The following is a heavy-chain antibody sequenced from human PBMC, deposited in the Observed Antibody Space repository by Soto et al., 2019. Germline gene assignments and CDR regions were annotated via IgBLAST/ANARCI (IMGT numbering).Heavy chain of an antibody. V-gene: IGHV1-69*06. CDR2: IIPIFGTA. CDR3: ARSWRVAATSPLDY. CDR1: GGTFSSYA. Sequence: GSSVKVSCKASGGTFSSYAISWVRQAPGQGLEWMGGIIPIFGTANYAQKFQGRVTITADKSTSTAYMELSSLRSEDTAVYYCARSWRVAATSPLDYWGQGTLVTVSS. J-gene: IGHJ4*02. D-gene: IGHD2-15*01.